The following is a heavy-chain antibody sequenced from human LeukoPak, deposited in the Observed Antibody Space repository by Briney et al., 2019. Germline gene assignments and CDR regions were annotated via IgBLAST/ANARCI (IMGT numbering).Heavy chain of an antibody. CDR3: ARIYGAGEEYFQH. Sequence: GGSLRLSCAASGFTFSSYAMSWVRQAPGKGLEWVSAISGSGGSTYYADSVKGRFTISRDNSKNTLYLQMNSLRAEDTAVYYCARIYGAGEEYFQHWGQGTLVTVSS. D-gene: IGHD4-17*01. J-gene: IGHJ1*01. V-gene: IGHV3-23*01. CDR1: GFTFSSYA. CDR2: ISGSGGST.